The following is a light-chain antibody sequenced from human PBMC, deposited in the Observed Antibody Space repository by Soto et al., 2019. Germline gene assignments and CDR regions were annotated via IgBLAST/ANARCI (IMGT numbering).Light chain of an antibody. CDR1: QDIGTY. J-gene: IGKJ4*01. V-gene: IGKV1-8*01. CDR3: QQSYSTPQLT. CDR2: AAS. Sequence: AIRMTQSPSSFSASTGDRVSITCLATQDIGTYLAWYQQIPGKAPKLLIYAASSLQTGVPSRFSGSGSGTDFALTISSLQAEDFATYYCQQSYSTPQLTFGGGTKVDIK.